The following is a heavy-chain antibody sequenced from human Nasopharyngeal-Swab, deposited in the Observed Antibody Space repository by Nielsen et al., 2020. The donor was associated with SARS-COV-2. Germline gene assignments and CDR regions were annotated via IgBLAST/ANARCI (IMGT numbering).Heavy chain of an antibody. D-gene: IGHD3-22*01. CDR1: GYTFTSYD. CDR2: MNPNSGNT. J-gene: IGHJ3*02. V-gene: IGHV1-8*01. Sequence: ASVKVSCKASGYTFTSYDINWVQQATGQGLEWMGWMNPNSGNTGYAQKFQGRVTMTRNTSISTAYMELSSLRSEDTAVYYCARGLFGYYDSSGYPDAFDIWGHGTMVTASS. CDR3: ARGLFGYYDSSGYPDAFDI.